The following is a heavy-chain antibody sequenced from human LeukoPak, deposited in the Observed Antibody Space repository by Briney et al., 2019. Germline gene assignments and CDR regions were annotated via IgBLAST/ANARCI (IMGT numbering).Heavy chain of an antibody. J-gene: IGHJ5*02. CDR2: INPSGGST. Sequence: ASVKVSCKASGYTFTSYYMHWVRQAPGQGLEWMGIINPSGGSTSYAQKFQGRVTMTGDMSTSTVYMELSSLRSEDTAVYYCASIYGDRINWFDPWGQGTLVTVSS. D-gene: IGHD4-17*01. V-gene: IGHV1-46*01. CDR1: GYTFTSYY. CDR3: ASIYGDRINWFDP.